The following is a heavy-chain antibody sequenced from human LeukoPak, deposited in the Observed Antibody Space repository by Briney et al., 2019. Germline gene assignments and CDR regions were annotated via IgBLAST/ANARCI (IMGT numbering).Heavy chain of an antibody. CDR1: GFTFSEYV. V-gene: IGHV3-23*01. D-gene: IGHD6-19*01. CDR2: ITSTSGSI. Sequence: GGSLRLSCAASGFTFSEYVMSWVRQAPGKGLEWVSSITSTSGSIYYADSVKGRFTISRDNSKNTLYLQMSSLRAEDTAVYYCAKDVRTIIAVAGTFDDWGQGTLVTVSS. J-gene: IGHJ4*02. CDR3: AKDVRTIIAVAGTFDD.